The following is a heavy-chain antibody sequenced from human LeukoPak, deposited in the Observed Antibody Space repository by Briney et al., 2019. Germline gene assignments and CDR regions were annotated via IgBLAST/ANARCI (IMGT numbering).Heavy chain of an antibody. CDR3: ARGGGYNPFDY. D-gene: IGHD5-24*01. V-gene: IGHV4-39*01. J-gene: IGHJ4*02. CDR2: IYYSGST. Sequence: SETLSLTCTVSGGSISSSSYYWGWIRQPPGTGLEWIGSIYYSGSTYYNPSLKSRVTISVDTSKNQFSLKLSSVTAADTAVYYCARGGGYNPFDYWGQGTLVTVSS. CDR1: GGSISSSSYY.